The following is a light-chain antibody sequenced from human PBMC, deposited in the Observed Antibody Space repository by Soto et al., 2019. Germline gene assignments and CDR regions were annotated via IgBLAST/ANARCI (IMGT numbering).Light chain of an antibody. Sequence: AIRMTQSPSSLSASTGDRVTITCRASPGISSNLAWYQQKPGKAPKLLIYAASTLQSGVPSRFSGSGSWTDFTLTISCLQSEDFATYYCQQYYSYPALTFGGGTKVEIK. J-gene: IGKJ4*01. CDR3: QQYYSYPALT. CDR2: AAS. CDR1: PGISSN. V-gene: IGKV1-8*01.